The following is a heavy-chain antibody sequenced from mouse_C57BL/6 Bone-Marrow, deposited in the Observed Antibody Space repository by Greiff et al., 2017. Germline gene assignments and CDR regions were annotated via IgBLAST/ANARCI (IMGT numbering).Heavy chain of an antibody. CDR3: TRAYYSNCHYAMDY. CDR2: IDPENGDT. CDR1: GFNIKDDY. D-gene: IGHD2-5*01. Sequence: EVQLQQSGAELVRPGASVKLSCTASGFNIKDDYMHWVKQRPEQGLEWIGWIDPENGDTEYASKFQGKATITADTSSNTAYLQLSSLTSEDTAVYYCTRAYYSNCHYAMDYWGQGTSGTVSS. J-gene: IGHJ4*01. V-gene: IGHV14-4*01.